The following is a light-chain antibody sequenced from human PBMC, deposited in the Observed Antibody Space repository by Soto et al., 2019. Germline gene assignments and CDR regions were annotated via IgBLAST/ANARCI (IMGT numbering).Light chain of an antibody. J-gene: IGLJ1*01. CDR1: SSDVGGYTY. Sequence: QYALTQPASVSGSPGQSITISCTGTSSDVGGYTYVSWYQQHPGKAPKLMIYDVSNRPSGVSNRFSCSKSGNTASLTISGLQAEDEADYYCSSYTSSSTLYVFGTETKGTVL. V-gene: IGLV2-14*01. CDR3: SSYTSSSTLYV. CDR2: DVS.